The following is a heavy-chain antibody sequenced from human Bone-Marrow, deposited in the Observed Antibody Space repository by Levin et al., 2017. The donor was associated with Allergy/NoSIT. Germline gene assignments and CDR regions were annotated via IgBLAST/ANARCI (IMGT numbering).Heavy chain of an antibody. J-gene: IGHJ4*02. CDR3: AHSDKNGWYTETYFAY. V-gene: IGHV2-5*01. D-gene: IGHD6-19*01. CDR1: GFSLTTTGVG. Sequence: SGPTLVKPTQTLTLTCTFSGFSLTTTGVGVGWIRQPPGKALEWLALIYWNDDKRYSPSLESRLTITKDTSENHVVLRLTNMDPVDTATYYCAHSDKNGWYTETYFAYWGQGALVTVSS. CDR2: IYWNDDK.